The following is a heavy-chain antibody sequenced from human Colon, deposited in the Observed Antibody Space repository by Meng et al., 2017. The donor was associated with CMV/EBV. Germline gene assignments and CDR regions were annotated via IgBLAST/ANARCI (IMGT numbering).Heavy chain of an antibody. J-gene: IGHJ4*02. Sequence: GESLKISCVASGFILRSHEMNWVRQAPGKGLEWVAHISFSGATTYYAESVRGRFTISRDNAQNSVFLQMNSLTAEDTAVYYCARGWPPDYWGQGTLVTVSS. D-gene: IGHD6-13*01. CDR3: ARGWPPDY. CDR2: ISFSGATT. CDR1: GFILRSHE. V-gene: IGHV3-48*03.